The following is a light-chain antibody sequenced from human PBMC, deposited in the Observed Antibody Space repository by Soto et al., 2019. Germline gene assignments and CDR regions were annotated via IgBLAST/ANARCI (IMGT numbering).Light chain of an antibody. V-gene: IGKV3-20*01. J-gene: IGKJ2*01. CDR1: QSVSSSY. Sequence: VYTQSPGYVFLSSGERPTLSCSASQSVSSSYLAWYQQKPGQAPSLLIYGASIRATGLPDRFSGSGYGSDFPLPISRLYFFFNDTSTTEMYT. CDR2: GAS. CDR3: EMYT.